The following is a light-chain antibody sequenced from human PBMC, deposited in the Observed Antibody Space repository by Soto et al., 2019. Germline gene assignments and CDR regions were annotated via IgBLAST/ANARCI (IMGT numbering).Light chain of an antibody. CDR1: SSDVGGYNY. Sequence: QSALTQPPSASGSPGQSLTISCTGTSSDVGGYNYVSWYQQRPGKAPKLVIYEVTKRPSGVPDRFSGSKSGSTASLTVSGLQADDEAEYYCASYAGTKIFVFGSGTKVTVL. J-gene: IGLJ1*01. CDR3: ASYAGTKIFV. V-gene: IGLV2-8*01. CDR2: EVT.